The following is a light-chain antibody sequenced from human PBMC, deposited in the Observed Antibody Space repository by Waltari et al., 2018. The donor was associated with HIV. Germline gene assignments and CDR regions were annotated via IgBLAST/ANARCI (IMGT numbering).Light chain of an antibody. CDR3: LQHNSYPLIT. J-gene: IGKJ5*01. Sequence: DIQMTQSPSSLSASVGDRVTVTCRASQGVRNELAWFQQKPGQAPQRLIYAASHLQSGVPSRFSGSGSETDFTLTITDLQPEDSATYFCLQHNSYPLITFGQGTRLEI. V-gene: IGKV1-17*02. CDR2: AAS. CDR1: QGVRNE.